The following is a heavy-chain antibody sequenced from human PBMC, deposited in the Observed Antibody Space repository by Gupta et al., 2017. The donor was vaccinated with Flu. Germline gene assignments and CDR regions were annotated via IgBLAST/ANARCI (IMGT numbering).Heavy chain of an antibody. CDR3: AKPRNRDSSSWYGGYFDY. V-gene: IGHV3-23*01. D-gene: IGHD6-13*01. CDR2: ISGSGGST. Sequence: EVQLLESGGGLVQPGGSLRLSCAASGFTFSSYAMSWVRQAPGKGLEWVSAISGSGGSTYYADSVKGRFTISRDNSKNTLYLQMNSLRAEDTAVYYCAKPRNRDSSSWYGGYFDYWGQGTLVTVSS. CDR1: GFTFSSYA. J-gene: IGHJ4*02.